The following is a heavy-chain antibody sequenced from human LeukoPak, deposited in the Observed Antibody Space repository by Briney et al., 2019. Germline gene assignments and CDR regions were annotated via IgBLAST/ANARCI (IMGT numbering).Heavy chain of an antibody. J-gene: IGHJ4*02. CDR2: IYTSGST. CDR1: GGSISSGSYY. D-gene: IGHD2-21*02. CDR3: ARTAEY. Sequence: SETLSLTCTVSGGSISSGSYYWSWIRQPAGKGLEWIGRIYTSGSTNYNPSLKSRVTMSVDTSKNQFSLKLASVTAADTAVYYCARTAEYWGQGILVTVSS. V-gene: IGHV4-61*02.